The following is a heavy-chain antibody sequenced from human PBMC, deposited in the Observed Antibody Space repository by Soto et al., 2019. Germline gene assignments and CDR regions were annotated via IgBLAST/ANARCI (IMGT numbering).Heavy chain of an antibody. CDR1: GGTFSSYA. V-gene: IGHV1-69*01. CDR3: ARGRTPQWEHYINSDDFDI. D-gene: IGHD1-26*01. CDR2: IIPIFGTA. J-gene: IGHJ3*02. Sequence: QVQLVQSGAEVKKPGSSVKVSCKAAGGTFSSYAISWVRQAPGQGLEWMGGIIPIFGTANYAQKFQGRVTITADESTSTAYMELSSLRSEDTAVYYCARGRTPQWEHYINSDDFDIWGQGTMVTVSS.